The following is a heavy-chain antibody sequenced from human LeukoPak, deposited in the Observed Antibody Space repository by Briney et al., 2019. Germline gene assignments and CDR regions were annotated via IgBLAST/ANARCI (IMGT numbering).Heavy chain of an antibody. V-gene: IGHV3-13*01. CDR2: IGTAGDT. Sequence: PGGSLRLSCAASKFTFSHFGMHWVRQATGKGLEWVSAIGTAGDTYYPGSVKGRFTISRENAKNSLYLQMNSLRAGDTAVYYCARGAVGQQLAGRDFDYWGQGTLVTVSS. CDR1: KFTFSHFG. CDR3: ARGAVGQQLAGRDFDY. J-gene: IGHJ4*02. D-gene: IGHD6-13*01.